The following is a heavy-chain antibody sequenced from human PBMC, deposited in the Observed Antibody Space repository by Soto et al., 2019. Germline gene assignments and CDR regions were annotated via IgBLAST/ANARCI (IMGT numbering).Heavy chain of an antibody. V-gene: IGHV3-30-3*01. D-gene: IGHD4-17*01. J-gene: IGHJ4*02. CDR3: ARDSDYGSLDY. CDR1: GFTFSSYA. Sequence: QVQLVESGGGVVQPGRSLRLSCAASGFTFSSYAMHWVRQAPGRGLEWVAVISYGGSNKYYADSVKGRFTISRDNSKNTLYLQMNSLRAEDTAVYYCARDSDYGSLDYWGQGTLVTVSS. CDR2: ISYGGSNK.